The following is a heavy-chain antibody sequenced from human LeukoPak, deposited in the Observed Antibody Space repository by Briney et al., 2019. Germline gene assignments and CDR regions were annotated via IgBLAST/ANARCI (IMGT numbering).Heavy chain of an antibody. CDR1: GFTFNNYA. Sequence: GGSLRLSCAASGFTFNNYAMSWVRQAPGKGLEWVSAISGSGGSTYYTDSVTGRFTIYRDNSKNTLYLQMNSLRAEDTALYYCASLDYFVSSDYGDYWGQGTLVTVSS. J-gene: IGHJ4*02. D-gene: IGHD3-22*01. V-gene: IGHV3-23*01. CDR2: ISGSGGST. CDR3: ASLDYFVSSDYGDY.